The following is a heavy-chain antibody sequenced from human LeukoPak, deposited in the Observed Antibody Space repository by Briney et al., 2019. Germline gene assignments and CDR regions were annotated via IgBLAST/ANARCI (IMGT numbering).Heavy chain of an antibody. CDR1: GFNFNTYA. D-gene: IGHD1-26*01. Sequence: GGSLRLSCAASGFNFNTYAMHWVRQAPGQGLEWVAFMRPDGSDRFYADSVKGRFTISRDNSKNTLYLQMDSLRPEDTAMYYCTREGDFDYWGQGTLVTVSS. CDR2: MRPDGSDR. J-gene: IGHJ4*02. CDR3: TREGDFDY. V-gene: IGHV3-30*02.